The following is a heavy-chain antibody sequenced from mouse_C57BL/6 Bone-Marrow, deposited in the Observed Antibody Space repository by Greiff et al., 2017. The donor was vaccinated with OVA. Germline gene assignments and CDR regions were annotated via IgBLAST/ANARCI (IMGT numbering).Heavy chain of an antibody. J-gene: IGHJ3*01. CDR3: AKKDSSGPFAY. CDR1: GFTFSSYG. CDR2: ISSGGSYT. V-gene: IGHV5-6*01. D-gene: IGHD3-2*02. Sequence: EVKVVESGGDLVKPGGSLKLSCAASGFTFSSYGMSWVRQTPDKRLEWVATISSGGSYTYYPDSVKGRFTISRDNAKNTLYLQMSSLKSEDTAVYYCAKKDSSGPFAYWGQGTLVTVSA.